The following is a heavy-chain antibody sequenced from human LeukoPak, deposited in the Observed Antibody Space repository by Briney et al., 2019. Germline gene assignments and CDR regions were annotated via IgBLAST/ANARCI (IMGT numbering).Heavy chain of an antibody. J-gene: IGHJ4*02. V-gene: IGHV1-46*01. Sequence: GASVKVSCKASGYTFTSYYMHWVRQAPGQGLEWMGIINPSGGSTSYAQKFQGRVTITTDESTSTAYTELSSLRSEDTAVYYCARDRNYYGSGSRPYYFDYWGQGTLVTVSS. CDR3: ARDRNYYGSGSRPYYFDY. CDR1: GYTFTSYY. CDR2: INPSGGST. D-gene: IGHD3-10*01.